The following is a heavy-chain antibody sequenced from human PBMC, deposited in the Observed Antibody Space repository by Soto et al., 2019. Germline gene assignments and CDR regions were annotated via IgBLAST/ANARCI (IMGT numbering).Heavy chain of an antibody. V-gene: IGHV1-2*02. Sequence: ASVKVSCKASGYTFTGYYMHWVRQAPGQGLEWMGWINPNSGGTNYAQKFQGRVTMTRDTSISTAYMELSRLRSDDTAVYYCARDGGKLKTYSSSWYGGNWFDPWGQGTLVTVSS. D-gene: IGHD6-13*01. CDR1: GYTFTGYY. CDR2: INPNSGGT. J-gene: IGHJ5*02. CDR3: ARDGGKLKTYSSSWYGGNWFDP.